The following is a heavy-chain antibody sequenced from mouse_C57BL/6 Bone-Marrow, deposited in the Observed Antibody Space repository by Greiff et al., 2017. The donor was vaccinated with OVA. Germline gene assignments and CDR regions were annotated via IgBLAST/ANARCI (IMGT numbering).Heavy chain of an antibody. J-gene: IGHJ4*01. CDR3: TRGGYDYDGGYAMDY. CDR2: ISSGGDYI. V-gene: IGHV5-9-1*02. CDR1: GFTFSSYA. Sequence: DVQLVESGEGLVKPGGSLKLSCAASGFTFSSYAMSRVRQTPEKRLEWVAYISSGGDYIYYADTVKGRFTISRDNARNTLYLQMSSLKSEDTAMYYCTRGGYDYDGGYAMDYWGQGTSVTVSS. D-gene: IGHD2-4*01.